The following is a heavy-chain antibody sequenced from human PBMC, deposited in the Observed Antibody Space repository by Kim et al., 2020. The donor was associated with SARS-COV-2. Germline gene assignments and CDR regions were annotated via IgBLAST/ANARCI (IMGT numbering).Heavy chain of an antibody. CDR3: APYYDFWSGYYYFDY. V-gene: IGHV3-48*02. Sequence: GGSLRLSCAASGFTFSSYSMNWVRQAPGKGLEWVSYISSSSSTIYYADSVKGRFTISRDNAKNSLYLQMNSLRDEDTAVYYCAPYYDFWSGYYYFDYWGQGTLVTVSS. CDR1: GFTFSSYS. D-gene: IGHD3-3*01. CDR2: ISSSSSTI. J-gene: IGHJ4*02.